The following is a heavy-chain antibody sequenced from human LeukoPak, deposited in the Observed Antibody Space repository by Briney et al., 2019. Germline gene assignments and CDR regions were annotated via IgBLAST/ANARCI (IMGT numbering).Heavy chain of an antibody. CDR3: ARVLDDSSGYYYPWAFDI. CDR1: GFTFSSYS. Sequence: GGSLRLSCAASGFTFSSYSMNWVRQAPGKGLEWVSSISSSSSYIYYADSVKGRFTISRDNAKNSLYLQMNSLRAEDTAVYYCARVLDDSSGYYYPWAFDIWGQGTMVTVSS. CDR2: ISSSSSYI. D-gene: IGHD3-22*01. J-gene: IGHJ3*02. V-gene: IGHV3-21*01.